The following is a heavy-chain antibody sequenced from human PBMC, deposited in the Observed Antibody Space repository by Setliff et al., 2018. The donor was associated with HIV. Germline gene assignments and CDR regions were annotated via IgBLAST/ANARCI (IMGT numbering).Heavy chain of an antibody. CDR3: ARGRNYDSSGYGDYYYYMDV. J-gene: IGHJ6*03. CDR2: IIPIFGTT. Sequence: SVKVSCKASGGTFSSYPISWVRQAPGQGLEWMGGIIPIFGTTHYAQKFQGRVTVTADKSTSTAYMQLSSLRSDDTAVYYCARGRNYDSSGYGDYYYYMDVWGKGTTVTVSS. V-gene: IGHV1-69*06. D-gene: IGHD3-22*01. CDR1: GGTFSSYP.